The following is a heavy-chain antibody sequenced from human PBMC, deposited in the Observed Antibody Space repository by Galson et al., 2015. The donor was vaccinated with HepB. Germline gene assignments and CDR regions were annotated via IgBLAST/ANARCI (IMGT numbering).Heavy chain of an antibody. CDR1: GFTFSSYA. Sequence: SLRLSCAASGFTFSSYAMHWVRQAPGKGLEYVSAISSNGGSTYYANSVKGRFTISRDNSKNTLYLQMGSLRAEDMAVYYCARDKGGDYWGQGTLVTVSS. D-gene: IGHD3-16*01. CDR3: ARDKGGDY. CDR2: ISSNGGST. J-gene: IGHJ4*02. V-gene: IGHV3-64*01.